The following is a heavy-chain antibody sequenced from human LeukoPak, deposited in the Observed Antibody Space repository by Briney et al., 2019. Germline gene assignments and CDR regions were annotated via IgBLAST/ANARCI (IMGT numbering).Heavy chain of an antibody. J-gene: IGHJ4*02. CDR2: ISSSGSTI. Sequence: GSLRLSFAASGFTFSSYEMNWVRQAPGKGLEWVSYISSSGSTIFYADSVKGRFTISRDNAKNSLYLQMNSLRAEDTAVYYCARLYSSSSGLRASDYWGQGTLVTVSS. CDR3: ARLYSSSSGLRASDY. V-gene: IGHV3-48*03. CDR1: GFTFSSYE. D-gene: IGHD6-6*01.